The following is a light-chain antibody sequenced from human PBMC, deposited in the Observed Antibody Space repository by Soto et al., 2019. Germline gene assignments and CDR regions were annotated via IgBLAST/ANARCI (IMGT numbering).Light chain of an antibody. J-gene: IGKJ4*01. CDR1: QSVSSY. CDR2: DAS. CDR3: QQRSNWPST. V-gene: IGKV3-11*01. Sequence: EIVLTQSPATLSLSPGERAALSCRASQSVSSYLAWYQQKPGQAPRLLVYDASNRATGIPARFSGSGSGTHFTLPISSLEPEDFSVYYCQQRSNWPSTFGGGTKVEIK.